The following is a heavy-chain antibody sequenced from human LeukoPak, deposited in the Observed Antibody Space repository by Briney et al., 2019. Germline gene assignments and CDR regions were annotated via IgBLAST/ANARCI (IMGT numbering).Heavy chain of an antibody. V-gene: IGHV5-51*01. Sequence: GESLKMSFEGAGYSFTTYWIGWVRQMPGKGLECMGIIYAYDSDARYSPSFQGQVTISADKSISTAYLQWSSLRASDTAMYYCARVLSDSSSSFAFDIWGQGTMVTVSS. D-gene: IGHD6-6*01. CDR2: IYAYDSDA. CDR3: ARVLSDSSSSFAFDI. J-gene: IGHJ3*02. CDR1: GYSFTTYW.